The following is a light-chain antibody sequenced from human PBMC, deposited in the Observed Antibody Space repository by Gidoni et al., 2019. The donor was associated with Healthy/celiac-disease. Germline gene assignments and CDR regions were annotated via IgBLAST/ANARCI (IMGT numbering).Light chain of an antibody. CDR2: WAS. CDR1: QSVLYCSNNNNY. J-gene: IGKJ1*01. V-gene: IGKV4-1*01. CDR3: QQYYSTPPA. Sequence: DIVMTQSPASLAVSLSERATINCKSSQSVLYCSNNNNYLAWYQQKPGQPPKLLIYWASTRETGVPDRFSGSGSGTDFTLTISSLQAEDVAVYYCQQYYSTPPAFGQXTKVEIK.